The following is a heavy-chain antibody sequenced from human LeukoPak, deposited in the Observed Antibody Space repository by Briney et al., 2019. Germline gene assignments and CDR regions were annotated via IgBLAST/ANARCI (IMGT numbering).Heavy chain of an antibody. V-gene: IGHV4-34*01. D-gene: IGHD2-2*01. CDR2: INHSGST. CDR3: ARVSPAAKEGP. J-gene: IGHJ5*02. Sequence: SETLSLTCAVYGGSFSGYYWSWIRQPPGKGLEWIGEINHSGSTNYNPSLKSRVTISVDTSKNQFSLKLSSVTAADTAVYYCARVSPAAKEGPWGQGTLVTVSS. CDR1: GGSFSGYY.